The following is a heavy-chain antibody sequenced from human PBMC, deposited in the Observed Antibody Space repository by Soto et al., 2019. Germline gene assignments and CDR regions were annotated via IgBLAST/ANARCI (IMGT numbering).Heavy chain of an antibody. V-gene: IGHV3-23*01. J-gene: IGHJ4*02. D-gene: IGHD4-17*01. Sequence: GGSLRLSCAASGFTFSSYAMSWVRQAPGKGLEWVSAISGSGGSTYYADSVKGRFTISRDNSKNTLYLQMNSLRAEDTAVYYCAKDTPFYGDYVLYYFDYWGQGTLVTVSS. CDR3: AKDTPFYGDYVLYYFDY. CDR2: ISGSGGST. CDR1: GFTFSSYA.